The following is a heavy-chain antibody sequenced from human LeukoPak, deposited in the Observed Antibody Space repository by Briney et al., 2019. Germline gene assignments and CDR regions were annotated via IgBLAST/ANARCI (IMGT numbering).Heavy chain of an antibody. V-gene: IGHV3-7*01. D-gene: IGHD2-15*01. Sequence: GGSLRLSCAASGFTFSGYWMSWVRQAPGKGLEWVAYIKKTGSETYYVDSVKGRFTITRDNTRNSLFLQMYSLRAGDTAVYFCAREDGYCSGGNCYSYFDSWGQGTLVTVSS. J-gene: IGHJ4*02. CDR1: GFTFSGYW. CDR3: AREDGYCSGGNCYSYFDS. CDR2: IKKTGSET.